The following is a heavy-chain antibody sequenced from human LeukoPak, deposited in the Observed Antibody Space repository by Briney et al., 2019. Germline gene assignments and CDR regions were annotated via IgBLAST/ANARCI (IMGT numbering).Heavy chain of an antibody. V-gene: IGHV3-30-3*01. J-gene: IGHJ4*02. D-gene: IGHD5-18*01. CDR1: GFTFSSYA. CDR3: ARDILMDTAMVPPIPFDY. Sequence: GGSLRLSCAASGFTFSSYAMHWVRQAPGKGLEWVAVISYDGSNKYYADPVKGRFTISRDNSKNTLYLQMNSLRAEDTAVYYCARDILMDTAMVPPIPFDYWGQGTLVTVSS. CDR2: ISYDGSNK.